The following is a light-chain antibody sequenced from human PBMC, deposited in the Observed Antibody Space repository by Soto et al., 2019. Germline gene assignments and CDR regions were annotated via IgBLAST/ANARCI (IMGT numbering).Light chain of an antibody. J-gene: IGLJ2*01. Sequence: QSVLTQPPSVSAAPGQRVTISCSGSSSNIGNNYLSWYRQLPGTAPKLLIYDNNRRPSGISDRFSGSKSGTSATLDITGLQTGDEADYYCGTWDSRLNGVVFGGGTKLTVL. CDR3: GTWDSRLNGVV. CDR2: DNN. V-gene: IGLV1-51*01. CDR1: SSNIGNNY.